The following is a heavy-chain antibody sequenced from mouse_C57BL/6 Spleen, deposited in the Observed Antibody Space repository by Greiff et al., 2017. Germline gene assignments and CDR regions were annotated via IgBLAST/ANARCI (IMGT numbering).Heavy chain of an antibody. Sequence: EVQLQQSGPELVKPGASVKISCKASGYTFTDYYMNWVKQSHGKSLEWIGDINPNNGGTSYNQKFKGKATLTVDKSSSTAYMELRSLTSEDSAVYYCALYYDYDGLAYWGQGTLVTVSA. J-gene: IGHJ3*01. CDR2: INPNNGGT. V-gene: IGHV1-26*01. D-gene: IGHD2-4*01. CDR1: GYTFTDYY. CDR3: ALYYDYDGLAY.